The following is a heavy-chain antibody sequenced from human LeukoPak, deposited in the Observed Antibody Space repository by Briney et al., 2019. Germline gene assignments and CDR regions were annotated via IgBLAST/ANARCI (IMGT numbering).Heavy chain of an antibody. Sequence: SVKVSCKASGGTFSSCAISWVRQAPGQGLEWMGGIIPIFGTANYAQKFQGRVTITADESTSTAYMELSSLRSEDTAVYYCARDLLDIVVVPAATYYYYGMDVWGQGTTVTVSS. CDR3: ARDLLDIVVVPAATYYYYGMDV. V-gene: IGHV1-69*01. J-gene: IGHJ6*02. D-gene: IGHD2-2*01. CDR1: GGTFSSCA. CDR2: IIPIFGTA.